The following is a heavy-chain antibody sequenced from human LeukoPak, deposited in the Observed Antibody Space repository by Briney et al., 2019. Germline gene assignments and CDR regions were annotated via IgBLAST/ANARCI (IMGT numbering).Heavy chain of an antibody. CDR2: IIPIFGTA. V-gene: IGHV1-69*05. Sequence: SVKVSCKASGGTFSSYAISWVRQAPGQGLEWMGRIIPIFGTANYAQKFQGRVTITTDESTSTACMELSSLRSEDTAVYYCARDRIAARRGTRGYFDYWGQGTLVTVSS. CDR1: GGTFSSYA. J-gene: IGHJ4*02. D-gene: IGHD6-6*01. CDR3: ARDRIAARRGTRGYFDY.